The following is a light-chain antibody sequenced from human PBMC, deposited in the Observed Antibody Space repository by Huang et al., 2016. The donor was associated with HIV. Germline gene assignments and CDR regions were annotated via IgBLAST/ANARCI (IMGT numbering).Light chain of an antibody. Sequence: EIVMTQSPATLSVSPGERATLSCRASQSVSSNLAWYQQKPGQAPRLLIYAASTRAPGIPARCSGSGSGTEFTLTISSLQSEDFAVYYCQQYNNWPRTFGQGTKVEIK. CDR1: QSVSSN. CDR3: QQYNNWPRT. CDR2: AAS. V-gene: IGKV3-15*01. J-gene: IGKJ1*01.